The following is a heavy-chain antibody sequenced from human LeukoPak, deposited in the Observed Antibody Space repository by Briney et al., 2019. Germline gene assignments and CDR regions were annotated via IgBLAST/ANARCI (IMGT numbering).Heavy chain of an antibody. D-gene: IGHD4-23*01. J-gene: IGHJ4*02. CDR3: ARDEAGGRDY. CDR1: EGTFSSYA. Sequence: SVKVSCKASEGTFSSYAISWVRQAPGQGLEWMGGIIPIFGTANYAQKFQGRVTITADESTNTAYMELSSLRSEDTAVYYCARDEAGGRDYWGQGTLVTVSS. CDR2: IIPIFGTA. V-gene: IGHV1-69*13.